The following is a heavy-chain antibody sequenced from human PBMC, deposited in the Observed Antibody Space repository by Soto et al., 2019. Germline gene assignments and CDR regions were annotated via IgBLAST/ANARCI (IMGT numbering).Heavy chain of an antibody. CDR3: ARAPTYYDFWSGYYSNYYYYGMDV. J-gene: IGHJ6*02. V-gene: IGHV3-43*01. CDR1: GFTFDDYT. CDR2: ISWDGGST. D-gene: IGHD3-3*01. Sequence: PGGSLRLSCAASGFTFDDYTMHWVRQAPGKGLEWVSLISWDGGSTYYADSVKGRFTISRDNSKNSLYLQMNSLRTEDTALYYCARAPTYYDFWSGYYSNYYYYGMDVWGQGTTVTVSS.